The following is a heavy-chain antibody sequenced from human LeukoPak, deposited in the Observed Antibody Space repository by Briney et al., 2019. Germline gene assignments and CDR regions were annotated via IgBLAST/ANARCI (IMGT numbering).Heavy chain of an antibody. J-gene: IGHJ6*03. Sequence: ASVKVSCKASGYTFTSYDINWVRQATGQGLEWMGWMNSNSGNTGYAQKFQGRVTMTRNTSISTAYMELSSLRSEDTAVYYCARAPRGYSGYDGKSYYYYYMDVWGKGTTVTVSS. CDR3: ARAPRGYSGYDGKSYYYYYMDV. CDR1: GYTFTSYD. V-gene: IGHV1-8*01. D-gene: IGHD5-12*01. CDR2: MNSNSGNT.